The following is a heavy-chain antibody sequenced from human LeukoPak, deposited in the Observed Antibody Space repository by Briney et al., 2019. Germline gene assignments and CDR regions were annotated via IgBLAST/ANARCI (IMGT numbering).Heavy chain of an antibody. D-gene: IGHD3-22*01. CDR1: GYTFSNYA. Sequence: ASVKVSCKASGYTFSNYAIGWVRQAPGQGLERMGWISPYTANTNYAQKFQGRVTMTTDTSTTTAYMDLRSLRSDDTAVYYCARDGGTYYYDSSGYYPYYWFDPWGQGTLVTVSS. CDR3: ARDGGTYYYDSSGYYPYYWFDP. V-gene: IGHV1-18*01. J-gene: IGHJ5*02. CDR2: ISPYTANT.